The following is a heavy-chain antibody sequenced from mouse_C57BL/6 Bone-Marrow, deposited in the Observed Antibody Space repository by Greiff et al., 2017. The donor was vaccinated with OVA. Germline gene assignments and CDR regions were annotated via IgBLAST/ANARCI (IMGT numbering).Heavy chain of an antibody. Sequence: EVKLQQSGPELVKPGASVKISCKASGYTFTDYYMNWVKQSHGKSLEWIGDINPNNGGTSYNQKFKGKATLTVDKSSSTAYMELRSLTSEDSAFYYCARSGSISGYWGQGTTLTVSS. CDR1: GYTFTDYY. CDR2: INPNNGGT. V-gene: IGHV1-26*01. CDR3: ARSGSISGY. D-gene: IGHD2-3*01. J-gene: IGHJ2*01.